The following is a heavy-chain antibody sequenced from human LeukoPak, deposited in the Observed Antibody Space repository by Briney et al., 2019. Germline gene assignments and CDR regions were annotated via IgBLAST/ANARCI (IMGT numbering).Heavy chain of an antibody. D-gene: IGHD3-22*01. CDR2: ISSSSSYI. J-gene: IGHJ4*02. V-gene: IGHV3-21*04. CDR3: ARASRPFDYYDSSGYDY. CDR1: GFTFSSYS. Sequence: GGSLRLSCAASGFTFSSYSMNWVRQAPGKGLEWVSSISSSSSYIYYADSVKGRFTISRDNAKNSLYLQMNSLRAEDTAVYYCARASRPFDYYDSSGYDYWGQGTLVTVSS.